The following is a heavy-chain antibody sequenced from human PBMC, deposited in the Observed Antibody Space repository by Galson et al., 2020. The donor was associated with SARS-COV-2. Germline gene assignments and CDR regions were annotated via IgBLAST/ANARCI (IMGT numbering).Heavy chain of an antibody. CDR1: GFTFSNHD. CDR3: ARVGSIVGVTYDC. CDR2: ISRNGDNT. D-gene: IGHD1-26*01. J-gene: IGHJ5*01. V-gene: IGHV3-64*01. Sequence: GESLKISCAASGFTFSNHDMHWVRQAPGKGLEYVSAISRNGDNTYYANPVKGRFTISRDNSKNTMYLQMGSLREEDMGVYYCARVGSIVGVTYDCWGQGTLVTVSS.